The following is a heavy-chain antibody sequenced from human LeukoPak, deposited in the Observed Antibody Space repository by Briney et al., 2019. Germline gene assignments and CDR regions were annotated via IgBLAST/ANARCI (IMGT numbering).Heavy chain of an antibody. Sequence: PGRSLRLSCAASGFTFDDDAMHWVRQAPGKGLEWVSGISWNSGSIGYADSVKGRFTISRDNAKNSLYLQMNSLRAEDTALYYCAKDKDFWSGEYYFDYWGQGTLVTVSS. CDR2: ISWNSGSI. V-gene: IGHV3-9*01. D-gene: IGHD3-3*01. J-gene: IGHJ4*02. CDR3: AKDKDFWSGEYYFDY. CDR1: GFTFDDDA.